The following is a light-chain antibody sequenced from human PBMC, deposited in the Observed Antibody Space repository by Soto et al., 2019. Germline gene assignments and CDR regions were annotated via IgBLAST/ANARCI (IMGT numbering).Light chain of an antibody. CDR1: QGISSY. CDR2: AAS. CDR3: QQLNSYPLT. V-gene: IGKV1-9*01. J-gene: IGKJ4*01. Sequence: DIQLTQSPSFLSASVEDRVTITCRASQGISSYLAWYQQKPGKAPKLLIYAASTLQSGVPSRFSGSGSGTKFTLTISSLQPEDFATHYCQQLNSYPLTFGGGTKVEIK.